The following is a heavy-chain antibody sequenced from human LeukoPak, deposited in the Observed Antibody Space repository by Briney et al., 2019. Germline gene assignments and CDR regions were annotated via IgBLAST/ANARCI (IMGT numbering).Heavy chain of an antibody. CDR1: GFTFDDYA. Sequence: GGSLRLSXAASGFTFDDYAMHWARQAPGKGVEWVSLISGDGGSTYYADSVKGRFTISRDNSKNSLYLQMNSLRTEDTALYYCAKDIDYGGNSGYWGQGTLVTVSS. J-gene: IGHJ4*02. CDR2: ISGDGGST. D-gene: IGHD4-23*01. CDR3: AKDIDYGGNSGY. V-gene: IGHV3-43*02.